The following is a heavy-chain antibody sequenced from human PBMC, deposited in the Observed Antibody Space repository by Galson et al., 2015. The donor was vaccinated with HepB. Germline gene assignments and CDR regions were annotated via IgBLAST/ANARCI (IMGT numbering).Heavy chain of an antibody. CDR2: INAGNGNT. CDR1: GYTFTSYA. J-gene: IGHJ6*02. CDR3: ASGPFRPRYYYYGMDV. Sequence: SVKVSCKASGYTFTSYAMHWVRQAPGQRLEWMGWINAGNGNTKYSQKFQGRVTITRDTSASTAYMELSSLRSEDTAVYYCASGPFRPRYYYYGMDVWGQGTTVTVSS. V-gene: IGHV1-3*01.